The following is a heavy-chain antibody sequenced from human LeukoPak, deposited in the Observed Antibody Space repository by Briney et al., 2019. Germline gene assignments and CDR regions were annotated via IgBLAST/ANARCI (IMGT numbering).Heavy chain of an antibody. CDR3: TRSPKLGYYYMDV. CDR1: GFTFSSYG. D-gene: IGHD7-27*01. Sequence: GGALRLSCAASGFTFSSYGMHWVRQAPGKGLEWVAFISYVVANKYYADSVKGRFTISRDSSKNTLYLQMNSLRAEDTAVYYCTRSPKLGYYYMDVWGKGTTVTVYS. V-gene: IGHV3-30*03. J-gene: IGHJ6*03. CDR2: ISYVVANK.